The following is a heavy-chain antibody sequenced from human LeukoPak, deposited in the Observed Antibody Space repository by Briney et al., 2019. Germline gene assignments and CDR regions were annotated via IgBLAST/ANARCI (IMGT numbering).Heavy chain of an antibody. J-gene: IGHJ5*02. V-gene: IGHV4-4*02. CDR2: LYHSGST. CDR3: ARVCMVRGVIDPLYNWFDP. D-gene: IGHD3-10*01. Sequence: SETLSLTCAVSGGSISSSNWWSWVRPPPGKGLEWIGELYHSGSTNYNPSLKSRVTISVDKSKNQFSLKLSSVTAADTAVYYCARVCMVRGVIDPLYNWFDPWGQGTLVTVSS. CDR1: GGSISSSNW.